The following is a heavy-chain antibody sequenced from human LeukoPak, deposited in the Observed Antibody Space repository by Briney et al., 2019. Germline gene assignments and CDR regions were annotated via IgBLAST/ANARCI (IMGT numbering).Heavy chain of an antibody. Sequence: PSETLSLTCTVSGGSISSSSYYWGWIRQPPGKGLEWIGSIYYSGSTYYNPSLKSRVTISVDTSKNQFSLKLSSVTAADTAVYYCARTGIVVVPAAQTSYFDYWGQGTLVTVSS. V-gene: IGHV4-39*07. CDR1: GGSISSSSYY. D-gene: IGHD2-2*01. J-gene: IGHJ4*02. CDR3: ARTGIVVVPAAQTSYFDY. CDR2: IYYSGST.